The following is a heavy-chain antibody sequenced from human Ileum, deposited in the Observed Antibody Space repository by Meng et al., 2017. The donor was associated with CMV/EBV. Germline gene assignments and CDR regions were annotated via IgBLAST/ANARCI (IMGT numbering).Heavy chain of an antibody. CDR2: IRYDGSNK. CDR1: GFTFDDYS. V-gene: IGHV3-30*02. J-gene: IGHJ4*02. Sequence: GESLKISCTTSGFTFDDYSMTWVRQTPGKGLEWVAFIRYDGSNKYYADSVKGRFTISRDNSKNTLYLQMNSLRAEDTAVYYCAKDTLPIAATGLDYWGQGTLVTVSS. CDR3: AKDTLPIAATGLDY. D-gene: IGHD2-15*01.